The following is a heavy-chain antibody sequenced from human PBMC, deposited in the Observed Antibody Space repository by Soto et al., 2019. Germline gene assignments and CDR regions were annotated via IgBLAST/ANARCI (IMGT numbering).Heavy chain of an antibody. CDR2: ISPASTYT. CDR3: AREVGVAARPGSLQLDN. J-gene: IGHJ4*02. V-gene: IGHV3-11*06. CDR1: GLSLRGSY. Sequence: GGPLRLSCAASGLSLRGSYMTWIRQAPGKVLEWVSLISPASTYTQYADSVKGRFTISRDNTKNSLFLQMSSLRAEDTAVYYCAREVGVAARPGSLQLDNWGQGALVTVSS. D-gene: IGHD6-6*01.